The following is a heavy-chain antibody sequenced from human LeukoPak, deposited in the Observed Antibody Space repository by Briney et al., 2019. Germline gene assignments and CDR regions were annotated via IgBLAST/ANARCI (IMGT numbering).Heavy chain of an antibody. J-gene: IGHJ4*02. CDR3: ARVEMATITFFDY. V-gene: IGHV4-30-2*01. CDR2: IYHSGST. Sequence: SETLSLTCTVSGGSISSGGYYWSWIQQPPGKGLEWIGYIYHSGSTYYNASLKSRVTISVDRSKNQFSLKLSSVTAADTAVYYCARVEMATITFFDYWGQGTLVTVSS. D-gene: IGHD5-24*01. CDR1: GGSISSGGYY.